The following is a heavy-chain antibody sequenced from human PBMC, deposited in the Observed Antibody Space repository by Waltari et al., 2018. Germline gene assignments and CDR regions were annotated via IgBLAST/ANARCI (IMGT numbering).Heavy chain of an antibody. CDR3: ARVATGTTGPVDY. CDR2: IDSGGGT. D-gene: IGHD1-1*01. CDR1: GYPVVINY. V-gene: IGHV3-66*01. J-gene: IGHJ4*02. Sequence: EVKLVESGGQLVQPGGSLRLACDASGYPVVINYVTWGRQAPGKGLEWLSLIDSGGGTSYADSVKGRFTISRDISKNTLFLQMNNLGVEDTAVYYCARVATGTTGPVDYWGQGAQVTVSS.